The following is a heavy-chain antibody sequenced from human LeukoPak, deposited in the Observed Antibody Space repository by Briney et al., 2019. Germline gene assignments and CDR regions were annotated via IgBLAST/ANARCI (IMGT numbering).Heavy chain of an antibody. CDR3: ARDEASVCDI. CDR2: ITPNSGGT. CDR1: GYTFTDFY. D-gene: IGHD3-16*01. J-gene: IGHJ3*02. V-gene: IGHV1-2*02. Sequence: ASVKVSWKASGYTFTDFYIHWMRQAAGQGLEWMGWITPNSGGTIYGQKFQGRVTMTRDTSISTAYMELSRLRSDDTAVYYCARDEASVCDIWGQGTMVTVSS.